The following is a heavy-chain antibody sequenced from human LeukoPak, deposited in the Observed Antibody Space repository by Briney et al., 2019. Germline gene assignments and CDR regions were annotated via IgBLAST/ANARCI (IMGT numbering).Heavy chain of an antibody. J-gene: IGHJ4*02. V-gene: IGHV1-3*01. CDR1: GYTFTSYA. Sequence: ASVKVSCKASGYTFTSYAMHWVRQAPGQRLEWMGWINAGNGNTKYSQKFQGRVTITRDTSASTAYMELSSLRSEDTAVYYCARRGGGWYVEAFDYWGQGTLVTVSS. D-gene: IGHD6-19*01. CDR2: INAGNGNT. CDR3: ARRGGGWYVEAFDY.